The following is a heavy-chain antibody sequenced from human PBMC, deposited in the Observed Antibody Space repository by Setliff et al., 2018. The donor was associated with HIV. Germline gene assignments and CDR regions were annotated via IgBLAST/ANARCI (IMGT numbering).Heavy chain of an antibody. CDR2: MYYSGNT. CDR3: ARHKRYCTDVICLSSIDHAFDI. D-gene: IGHD2-8*01. Sequence: SETLSLTCTVSGVSISNYYWSWIRQPPGKGLEWIGYMYYSGNTNYNPSLKSRVTISVDTSKNQFSLKLSYVTAADTAVYYCARHKRYCTDVICLSSIDHAFDIWGQGTMVTISS. CDR1: GVSISNYY. J-gene: IGHJ3*02. V-gene: IGHV4-59*08.